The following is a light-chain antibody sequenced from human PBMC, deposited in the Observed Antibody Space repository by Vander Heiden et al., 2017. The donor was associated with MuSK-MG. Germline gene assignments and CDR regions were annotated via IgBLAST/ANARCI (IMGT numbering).Light chain of an antibody. CDR1: QDVSRY. V-gene: IGKV3-11*01. CDR2: DAS. Sequence: EIVLTQSPATLSLSPGERATLSCRASQDVSRYLAWYQQKPGQAPRLLIYDASNRATGIPARFSGSGSETDFTLTISSLEPEDVAVYYCQQRTFGGGTKVEIK. CDR3: QQRT. J-gene: IGKJ4*01.